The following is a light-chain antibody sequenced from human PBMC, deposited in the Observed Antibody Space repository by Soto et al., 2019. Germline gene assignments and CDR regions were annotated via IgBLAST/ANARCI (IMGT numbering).Light chain of an antibody. CDR3: HQFSNSART. J-gene: IGKJ1*01. Sequence: EIVLTQSPGTLSLSPGERATLSCRASQSVSSTDLVWYQQKPGQAPRLLIYGASTRATGIPDRFSGSGSGTDFTLTISRLEPEDFAVYYCHQFSNSARTFGQGTEVEVK. V-gene: IGKV3-20*01. CDR1: QSVSSTD. CDR2: GAS.